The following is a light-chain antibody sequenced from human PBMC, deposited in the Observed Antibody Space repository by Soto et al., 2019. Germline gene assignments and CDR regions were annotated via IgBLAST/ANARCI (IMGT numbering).Light chain of an antibody. Sequence: EIVLTQSPATLSLSPGERATLSCRASQSVSSYLAWYQQKPGQAPRLLIYDASNRATGIPARFSGSGSGTDFTLTISILEPEDFPVYYCQQRSNWPPEITFGQGTRLEIK. CDR1: QSVSSY. CDR2: DAS. V-gene: IGKV3-11*01. J-gene: IGKJ5*01. CDR3: QQRSNWPPEIT.